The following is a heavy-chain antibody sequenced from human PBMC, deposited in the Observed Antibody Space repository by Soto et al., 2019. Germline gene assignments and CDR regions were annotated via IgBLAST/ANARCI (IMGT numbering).Heavy chain of an antibody. Sequence: EVQLLESGGGLVQPGGSLRLSCAASGFTFSSYAMSWVRQAPGKGLEWVSAISGSGGSSYFADSVKGRFTISRDSSKNTLYLQMNSLRAEDTAVYYCEKGLRYFDWLSDFDYWGQGTLVTVSS. V-gene: IGHV3-23*01. J-gene: IGHJ4*02. CDR3: EKGLRYFDWLSDFDY. CDR2: ISGSGGSS. D-gene: IGHD3-9*01. CDR1: GFTFSSYA.